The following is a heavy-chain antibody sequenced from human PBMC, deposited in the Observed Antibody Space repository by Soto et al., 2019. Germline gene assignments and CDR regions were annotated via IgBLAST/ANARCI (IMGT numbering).Heavy chain of an antibody. CDR2: INAGNGNT. V-gene: IGHV1-3*01. CDR1: GITFSTYA. Sequence: QVQLVQSGAEVKKPGASVKVSCKASGITFSTYAIHGVRQAPGQRLEWMGWINAGNGNTRYSQKFQGRVTLTRDTSASTAYMDLSSLRSEDTAIYACARAISGYVTWGQGTLVTVSS. D-gene: IGHD5-12*01. J-gene: IGHJ5*02. CDR3: ARAISGYVT.